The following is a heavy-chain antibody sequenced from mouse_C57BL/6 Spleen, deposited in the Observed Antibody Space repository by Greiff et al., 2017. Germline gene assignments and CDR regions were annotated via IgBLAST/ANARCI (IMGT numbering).Heavy chain of an antibody. CDR3: ARPYDGYYDWFAD. J-gene: IGHJ3*01. CDR2: IYPGSGST. V-gene: IGHV1-55*01. CDR1: GYTFTSYW. D-gene: IGHD2-3*01. Sequence: VKLQQPGAELVKPGASVKMSCKASGYTFTSYWITWVKQRPGQGLEWIGDIYPGSGSTNYNEKFKSKATLTVDTSSSTAYMQLSSLTSEDSAVYYCARPYDGYYDWFADWGQGTLVTVSA.